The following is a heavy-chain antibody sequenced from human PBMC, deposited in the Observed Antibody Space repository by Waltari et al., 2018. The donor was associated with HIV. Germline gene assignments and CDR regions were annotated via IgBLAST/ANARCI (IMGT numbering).Heavy chain of an antibody. D-gene: IGHD4-17*01. Sequence: QVQLVQSGAEVKKPGSSVKVSCKASGGTFSSYAISWVRQAPGQGLEWMGRIIPILGIANYAQKYQGRVTITADKSTSTAYMELSSLRSEDTAVYYCARVAAYGDYAFDIWGQGTMVTVSS. V-gene: IGHV1-69*04. CDR2: IIPILGIA. J-gene: IGHJ3*02. CDR1: GGTFSSYA. CDR3: ARVAAYGDYAFDI.